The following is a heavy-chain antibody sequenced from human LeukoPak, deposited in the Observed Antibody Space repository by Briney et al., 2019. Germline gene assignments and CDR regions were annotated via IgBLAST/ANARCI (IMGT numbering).Heavy chain of an antibody. Sequence: PSQTLSLTCTVSGGSISSGDYYWSWIRQPPGKGLEWIGYIYYSGSTYYNPFLKSRVTISVDTSKNQFSLKLSSVTAADTAVYYCARGPTTVTYYFDYWGQGTLVTVSS. CDR1: GGSISSGDYY. J-gene: IGHJ4*02. D-gene: IGHD4-17*01. V-gene: IGHV4-30-4*01. CDR3: ARGPTTVTYYFDY. CDR2: IYYSGST.